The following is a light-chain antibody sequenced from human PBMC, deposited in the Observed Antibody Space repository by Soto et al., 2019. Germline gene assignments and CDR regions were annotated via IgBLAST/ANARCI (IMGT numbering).Light chain of an antibody. Sequence: QSALTQPPSVSGSPGQSVTISCTGTSSDVGSYNRVSWYQQPPVTSPKLMIYEVTNRPSGVPNRFSASKSGNTASLTISGLQAEDEADYYCTSYTSSRTWVFGGGTKLTVL. CDR2: EVT. CDR1: SSDVGSYNR. V-gene: IGLV2-18*02. J-gene: IGLJ3*02. CDR3: TSYTSSRTWV.